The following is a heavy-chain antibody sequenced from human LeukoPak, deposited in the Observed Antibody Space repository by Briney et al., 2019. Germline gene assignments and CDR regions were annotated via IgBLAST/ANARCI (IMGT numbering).Heavy chain of an antibody. CDR1: GGSISSSSYY. V-gene: IGHV4-39*07. J-gene: IGHJ2*01. Sequence: SETLSLTCTVSGGSISSSSYYWGWIRQPPGKGLEWIGSIYYSGSTYYNPSLKSRVTISVDTSKNQFSLKLSSVTAADTAVYYCARVSTSWYQDWYFDLWGRGTLVTVSS. D-gene: IGHD6-13*01. CDR3: ARVSTSWYQDWYFDL. CDR2: IYYSGST.